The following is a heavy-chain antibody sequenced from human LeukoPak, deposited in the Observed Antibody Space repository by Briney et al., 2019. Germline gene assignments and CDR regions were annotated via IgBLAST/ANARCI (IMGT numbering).Heavy chain of an antibody. D-gene: IGHD4-17*01. Sequence: PGGSLRLSCAGSGFTFSSYEMNWVRQAPGKGLEWVSYIRGSGTTISYADSVKGRFPISRDNAKNSLYLQMNSLRREDTAIYYCARAGCDYLRFDYWGQGTLVTVSS. CDR1: GFTFSSYE. V-gene: IGHV3-48*03. CDR2: IRGSGTTI. CDR3: ARAGCDYLRFDY. J-gene: IGHJ4*02.